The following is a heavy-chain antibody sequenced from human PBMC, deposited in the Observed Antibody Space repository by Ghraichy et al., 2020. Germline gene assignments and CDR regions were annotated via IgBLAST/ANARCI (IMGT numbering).Heavy chain of an antibody. CDR1: GGSISSYY. Sequence: SETLSLTCTVSGGSISSYYWSWIRQPPGKGLEWIGYIYYSGSTNYNPSLKSRVTISVDTSKNQFSLKLSSVTAADTAVYYCARVGWCVGGSCYGTYYYWGQGPLVTVSS. CDR2: IYYSGST. CDR3: ARVGWCVGGSCYGTYYY. D-gene: IGHD2-15*01. J-gene: IGHJ4*02. V-gene: IGHV4-59*01.